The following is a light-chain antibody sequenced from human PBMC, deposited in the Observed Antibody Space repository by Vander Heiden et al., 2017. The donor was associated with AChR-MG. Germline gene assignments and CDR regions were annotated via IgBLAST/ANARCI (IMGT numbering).Light chain of an antibody. Sequence: QPVLTHPPSASGTPGPRVTISCSGSSTNIGSNTVNWYQQLPGTAPKLLIYSNNQRPSGVPDRFSGSKSGTSASLAIRGLQSEDEADYYCAAWDDSLNGPVFGGGTKLTVL. CDR3: AAWDDSLNGPV. CDR1: STNIGSNT. V-gene: IGLV1-44*01. J-gene: IGLJ2*01. CDR2: SNN.